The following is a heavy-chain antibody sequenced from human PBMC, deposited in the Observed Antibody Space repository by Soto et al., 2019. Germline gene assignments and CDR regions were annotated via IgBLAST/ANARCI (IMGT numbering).Heavy chain of an antibody. CDR1: GCTFNIYA. D-gene: IGHD3-22*01. V-gene: IGHV3-23*01. J-gene: IGHJ4*02. CDR3: AKDRYLDHDSRGYLFDN. CDR2: ISRYGDIT. Sequence: VQLLEPGGDLIQPGGSLRLSCAASGCTFNIYARTWVRQAPGKGLEWVSAISRYGDITYYADSVEGRFSISRDNSKNTLYLQMNSLRAEDTAVYYCAKDRYLDHDSRGYLFDNWGQGTLVSVSS.